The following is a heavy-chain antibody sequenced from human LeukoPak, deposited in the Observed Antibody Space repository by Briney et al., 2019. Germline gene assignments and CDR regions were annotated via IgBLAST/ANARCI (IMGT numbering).Heavy chain of an antibody. J-gene: IGHJ4*02. D-gene: IGHD6-13*01. CDR1: GFTFARHA. CDR2: ISGGGGST. Sequence: GGSLRLSCAGSGFTFARHALTWVRQAPGMGLEWVSTISGGGGSTHYADSVKGRFTISRDNSKDTVFLQMNNLRAEDTDIYYCAREGGSCTSNSCSDYFDYWGQGTLVTVSP. CDR3: AREGGSCTSNSCSDYFDY. V-gene: IGHV3-23*01.